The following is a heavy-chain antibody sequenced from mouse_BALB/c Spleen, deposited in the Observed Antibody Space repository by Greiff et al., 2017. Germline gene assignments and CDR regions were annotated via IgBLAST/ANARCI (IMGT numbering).Heavy chain of an antibody. V-gene: IGHV3-6*02. J-gene: IGHJ2*01. Sequence: DVHLVESGPGLVKPSQSLSLTCSVTGYSITSGYYWNWIRQFPGNKLEWMGYISYDGSNNYNPSLKNRISITRDTSKNQFFLKLNSVTTEDTATYYCARAGGNPFDYWGQGTTLTVSS. D-gene: IGHD2-1*01. CDR1: GYSITSGYY. CDR2: ISYDGSN. CDR3: ARAGGNPFDY.